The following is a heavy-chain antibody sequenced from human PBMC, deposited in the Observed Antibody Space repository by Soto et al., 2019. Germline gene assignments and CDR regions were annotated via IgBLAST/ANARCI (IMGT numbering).Heavy chain of an antibody. D-gene: IGHD3-10*01. CDR3: ASAAFGSASAMDP. Sequence: EVRLVESGGALVQPGGSLRLSCAASGFTLDNYNMNWVRQAPGKGLEWVSYIGHSTTAIYYATSVKGRFTISMDIAKSSLYLHLTNPRGEDTAIYHCASAAFGSASAMDPWGQGTPVPVSS. CDR2: IGHSTTAI. V-gene: IGHV3-48*01. CDR1: GFTLDNYN. J-gene: IGHJ5*02.